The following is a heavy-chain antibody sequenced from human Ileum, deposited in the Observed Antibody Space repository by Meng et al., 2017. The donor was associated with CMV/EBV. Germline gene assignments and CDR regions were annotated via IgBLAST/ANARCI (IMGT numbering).Heavy chain of an antibody. CDR3: ARAAARGVPVDL. D-gene: IGHD3-10*01. Sequence: VRLQGSGPRLLQPSETLSLTCTVTGGSLTSYYWTWIRQPAGKGLEWIGRIHPTGTTDDNPSLRSRVSMSLDKSKNQFSLKLTSVTAADTAVYYCARAAARGVPVDLWGQGTLVTVSS. V-gene: IGHV4-4*07. J-gene: IGHJ5*02. CDR2: IHPTGTT. CDR1: GGSLTSYY.